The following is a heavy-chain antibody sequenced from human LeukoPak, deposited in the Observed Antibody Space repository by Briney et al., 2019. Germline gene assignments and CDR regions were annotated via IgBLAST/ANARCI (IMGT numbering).Heavy chain of an antibody. CDR3: ARLWSTDCNGGSCPHQPNY. J-gene: IGHJ4*02. CDR1: GGSVSNYY. CDR2: IYYTET. Sequence: PSETLSLTCTVSGGSVSNYYWSWIRQSPGKGLEWIGYIYYTETSYNPSLKSRVTISADTSKNQFSLKVSSVTAADTAVYYCARLWSTDCNGGSCPHQPNYWGQGTLVTVSS. V-gene: IGHV4-59*08. D-gene: IGHD2-15*01.